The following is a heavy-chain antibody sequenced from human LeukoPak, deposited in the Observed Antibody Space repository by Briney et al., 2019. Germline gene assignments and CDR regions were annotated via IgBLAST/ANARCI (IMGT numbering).Heavy chain of an antibody. CDR2: INPNSGGT. CDR3: ARDGYYDILTGVAWYFDL. Sequence: ASVKVSCKASGYTFTGYYIHWVRQAPGQGLEWMGSINPNSGGTNYAQKFQGRVTMTRDTSISTAYIELSRLRSDDTAVYYCARDGYYDILTGVAWYFDLWGRGTLVTVSS. V-gene: IGHV1-2*02. D-gene: IGHD3-9*01. J-gene: IGHJ2*01. CDR1: GYTFTGYY.